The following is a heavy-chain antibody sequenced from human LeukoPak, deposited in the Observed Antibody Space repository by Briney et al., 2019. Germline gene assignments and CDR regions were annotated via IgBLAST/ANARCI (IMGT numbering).Heavy chain of an antibody. V-gene: IGHV4-34*01. D-gene: IGHD3-10*01. Sequence: SETLSLTCAVSGGSFSGYYWSWIRQPPGKGLEWIGEINHSGSTNYNPSLKSRVTISVDTSKNQFSLKLSSVTAADTAVYYCARGPITMVRGVINGYYYYMDVWGKGTTVTVSS. CDR2: INHSGST. CDR1: GGSFSGYY. CDR3: ARGPITMVRGVINGYYYYMDV. J-gene: IGHJ6*03.